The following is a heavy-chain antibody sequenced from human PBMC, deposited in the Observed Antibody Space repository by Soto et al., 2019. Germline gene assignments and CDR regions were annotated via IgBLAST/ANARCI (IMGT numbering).Heavy chain of an antibody. V-gene: IGHV2-5*02. D-gene: IGHD5-12*01. J-gene: IGHJ4*02. CDR2: IYWAGDL. Sequence: SGPTLVNPTQTLTLTCNFSGFSLNGNGVGVGWIRQPPGKALEWLALIYWAGDLRYSPALKSRLTITQDPSKDQVVLTMTNMDPTDSATYYCAHGYVQLLSTFHYFDSWGQGIRVTVSS. CDR3: AHGYVQLLSTFHYFDS. CDR1: GFSLNGNGVG.